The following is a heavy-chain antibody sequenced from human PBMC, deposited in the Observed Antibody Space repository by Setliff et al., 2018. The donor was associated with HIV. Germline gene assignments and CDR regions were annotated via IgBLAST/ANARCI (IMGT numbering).Heavy chain of an antibody. D-gene: IGHD4-17*01. J-gene: IGHJ4*02. V-gene: IGHV4-61*09. Sequence: SETLSLTCTVSGDSISSGNYYWTWIRQSAGKGLEWIGHINTSGSTKYNPSLKSRLTMSVDTSKNQFSLRLSSVTAADTAVYYCARDDYGYNGKGFDYWGPGTLVTVSS. CDR1: GDSISSGNYY. CDR3: ARDDYGYNGKGFDY. CDR2: INTSGST.